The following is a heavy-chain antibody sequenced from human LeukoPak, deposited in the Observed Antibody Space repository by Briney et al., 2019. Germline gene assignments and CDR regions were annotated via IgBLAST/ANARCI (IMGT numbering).Heavy chain of an antibody. CDR1: GASMGGYY. V-gene: IGHV4-59*08. CDR2: MYYSGTT. Sequence: PSDTLSLTFTLSGASMGGYYWGSIRPPPREGPGWGGYMYYSGTTNYNPSLKNRVTISADTSKSHFSLKMYSVPAADTAVYYCARHDDYPGFGRGLDPWGQGSLVTVTS. D-gene: IGHD3-10*01. J-gene: IGHJ5*02. CDR3: ARHDDYPGFGRGLDP.